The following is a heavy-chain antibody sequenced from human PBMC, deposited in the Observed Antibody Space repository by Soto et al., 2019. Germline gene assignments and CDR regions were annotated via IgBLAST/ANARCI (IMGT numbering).Heavy chain of an antibody. V-gene: IGHV3-9*01. CDR1: GFTFDDYA. Sequence: EMQLVESGGGLVQPGRSLRLSCAASGFTFDDYAMHWVRQAPGKGLEWVSGISWDSSTIVYADSVKGRFTISRDNAKNSLYLQMNSLRAEETALYFCAKGDRAFRDSPYFGYRGQGTLVTLSS. J-gene: IGHJ4*02. D-gene: IGHD2-21*02. CDR3: AKGDRAFRDSPYFGY. CDR2: ISWDSSTI.